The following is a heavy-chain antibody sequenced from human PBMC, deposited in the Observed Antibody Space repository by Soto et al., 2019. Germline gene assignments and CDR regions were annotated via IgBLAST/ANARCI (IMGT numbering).Heavy chain of an antibody. J-gene: IGHJ4*02. CDR3: ARDRDDYGSGNYYNRIDF. Sequence: PVKLSCKASGGTFSSYTISWGRQAPGQGLEWMGRVIPILDMSNYAQKFQGRVTITADKSTSTAYMELSRLRSEDTAVYYCARDRDDYGSGNYYNRIDFWGQGTLVTVSS. CDR1: GGTFSSYT. D-gene: IGHD3-10*01. CDR2: VIPILDMS. V-gene: IGHV1-69*04.